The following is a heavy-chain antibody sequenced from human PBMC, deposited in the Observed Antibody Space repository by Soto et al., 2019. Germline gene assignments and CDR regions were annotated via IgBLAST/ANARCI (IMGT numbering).Heavy chain of an antibody. D-gene: IGHD2-2*01. CDR2: IYWNDDK. CDR1: GFSLSTNGVG. CDR3: AHVPPRLDAFDI. Sequence: QITLKESGPPLVKPTQTLTLTCTFSGFSLSTNGVGVGWIRQPPGKALEWFALIYWNDDKRYSPSLKSRLTITKDTSKNQVVLTMTSMDPVDTATYYCAHVPPRLDAFDIWGQGTMVTVSS. V-gene: IGHV2-5*01. J-gene: IGHJ3*02.